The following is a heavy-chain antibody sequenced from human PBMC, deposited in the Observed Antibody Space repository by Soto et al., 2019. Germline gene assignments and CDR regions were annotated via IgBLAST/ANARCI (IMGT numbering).Heavy chain of an antibody. V-gene: IGHV1-69*12. CDR3: ARVETRGGYDSSGHRDYYYYYGMDV. J-gene: IGHJ6*02. D-gene: IGHD3-22*01. CDR2: IIPIFGTA. CDR1: GGTFSSYA. Sequence: QVQLVQSGAEVKKPGSSVKVSCKASGGTFSSYAISWVRQAPGQGLEWMGGIIPIFGTANYAQKFQGRVTITADESTSTAEMELSSLRSEDTAVYYCARVETRGGYDSSGHRDYYYYYGMDVWGQGTTVTVSS.